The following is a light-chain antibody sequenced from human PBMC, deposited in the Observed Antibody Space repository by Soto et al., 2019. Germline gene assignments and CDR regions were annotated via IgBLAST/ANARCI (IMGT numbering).Light chain of an antibody. Sequence: QSVLTQPASVSGSPGQSITISCTGTSSDVGSYNVVSWYQHHPGKAPKLMIYEVSKRPSGVSSRFSGSKSGNTASLTISGLQAEDEADYFCCSYAGSSTWVFGGGTKLTVL. CDR3: CSYAGSSTWV. CDR1: SSDVGSYNV. CDR2: EVS. J-gene: IGLJ3*02. V-gene: IGLV2-23*02.